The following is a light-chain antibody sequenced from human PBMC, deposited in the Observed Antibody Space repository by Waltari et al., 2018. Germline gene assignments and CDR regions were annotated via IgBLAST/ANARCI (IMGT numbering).Light chain of an antibody. CDR3: QQRGNWPRT. CDR2: DAS. CDR1: QTVSTY. V-gene: IGKV3-11*01. Sequence: EIALTQSPATLPLSPGETSTPSCRASQTVSTYLAWYQHKPGQAPRLLIYDASNWASDIPARFSGSGSGTDFTLTISSLEPEDVAVYYCQQRGNWPRTFGQGTKVEIK. J-gene: IGKJ1*01.